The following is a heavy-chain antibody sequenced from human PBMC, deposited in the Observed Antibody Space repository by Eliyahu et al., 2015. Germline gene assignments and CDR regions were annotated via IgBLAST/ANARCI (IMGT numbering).Heavy chain of an antibody. J-gene: IGHJ4*02. CDR1: DFSITTGXY. Sequence: VQLLESGPGLVKPSQTLSLTCPVXDFSITTGXYWGWIRQPPGGGLEWIGYRFHSGSIFYNPSLRSRVTMSVDTSKNQFSLTLTSVTAADTAVYYCARKGDTGYYFDYWGQGRVVTVSS. CDR3: ARKGDTGYYFDY. CDR2: RFHSGSI. V-gene: IGHV4-28*02.